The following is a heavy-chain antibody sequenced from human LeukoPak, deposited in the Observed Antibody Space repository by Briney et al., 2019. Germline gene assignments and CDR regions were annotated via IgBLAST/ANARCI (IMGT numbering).Heavy chain of an antibody. CDR2: ISGSGGST. CDR3: AKGRTAYCSSTSCYTIDY. D-gene: IGHD2-2*02. V-gene: IGHV3-23*01. CDR1: GFTFSSYA. J-gene: IGHJ4*02. Sequence: GRSLRLSCAAPGFTFSSYAMTWVRRAPGKGREWVSGISGSGGSTYYADSVKGRFTISRDNSKNTLYLQMNSLRAEDTAVYYCAKGRTAYCSSTSCYTIDYWGQGTLVTVSS.